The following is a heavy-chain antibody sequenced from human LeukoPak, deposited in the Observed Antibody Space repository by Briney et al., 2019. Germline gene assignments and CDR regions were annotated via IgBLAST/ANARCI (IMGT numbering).Heavy chain of an antibody. CDR3: ARDGEPLKSNNHYYHDY. Sequence: ASVKVSCKASGYTFTSQYMHWVRQAPGQGLEWMGIINPSGGSTSYAQKFQSRVTMTRDTSTSTVYMELSSLRSEDTAVYYCARDGEPLKSNNHYYHDYWGQGTLVTVSS. D-gene: IGHD1-14*01. V-gene: IGHV1-46*01. J-gene: IGHJ4*02. CDR1: GYTFTSQY. CDR2: INPSGGST.